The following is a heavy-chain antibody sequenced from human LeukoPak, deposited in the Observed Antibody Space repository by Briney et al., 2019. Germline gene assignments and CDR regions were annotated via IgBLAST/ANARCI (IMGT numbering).Heavy chain of an antibody. CDR3: ARDLSGYCSGGSCYPSRNWFDP. D-gene: IGHD2-15*01. J-gene: IGHJ5*02. Sequence: GASVKVSCKASGYTFTSYGISWVRQAPGQGLEWMGWISAYNGNTNYAQKLQGRVTMTTDTSTSTAYMELRSLRSDDTAVYYCARDLSGYCSGGSCYPSRNWFDPWGQGTLVTVSS. CDR1: GYTFTSYG. V-gene: IGHV1-18*01. CDR2: ISAYNGNT.